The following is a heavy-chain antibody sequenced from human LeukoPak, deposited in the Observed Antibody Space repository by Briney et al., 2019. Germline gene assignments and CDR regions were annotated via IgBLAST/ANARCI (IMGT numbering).Heavy chain of an antibody. V-gene: IGHV1-46*01. J-gene: IGHJ6*02. CDR1: GYTFTTYY. CDR3: ARDATIFGVVKYGMDV. CDR2: INSSGGST. D-gene: IGHD3-3*01. Sequence: ASVKVSCKASGYTFTTYYIHWVRQAPGQGPEWMGIINSSGGSTSYAKKFQGRVTMTRDTSTSTVYMELSSLRSEDTAVYYCARDATIFGVVKYGMDVWGQGTTVTVSS.